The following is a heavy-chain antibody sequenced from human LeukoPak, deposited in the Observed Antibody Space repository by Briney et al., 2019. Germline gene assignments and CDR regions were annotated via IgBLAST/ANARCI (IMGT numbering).Heavy chain of an antibody. CDR3: ARRGEAAEWFDP. Sequence: GESLKISCKGSGYSFTNYWIAWVRQMPGKDLEWMGIIYPGDSDTRYSPSFQGQVTISADKSINTAYLQWRSLKASDTAIYYCARRGEAAEWFDPWGQGTLVTVSS. D-gene: IGHD6-13*01. J-gene: IGHJ5*02. V-gene: IGHV5-51*01. CDR1: GYSFTNYW. CDR2: IYPGDSDT.